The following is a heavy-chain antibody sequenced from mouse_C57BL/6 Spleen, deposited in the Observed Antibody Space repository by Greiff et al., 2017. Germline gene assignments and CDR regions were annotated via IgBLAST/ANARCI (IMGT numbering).Heavy chain of an antibody. CDR2: IDPSDSYT. CDR1: GYTFTSYW. J-gene: IGHJ4*01. D-gene: IGHD1-3*01. CDR3: ARRSSYAMDY. Sequence: QVQLQQPGAELVMPGASVKLSCKASGYTFTSYWMHWVKQRPGQGLELIGEIDPSDSYTNYNQKFKGKSTLTVDKSSSTAYMQLSSLTSEDSAVYYCARRSSYAMDYWGQGTSVTVSS. V-gene: IGHV1-69*01.